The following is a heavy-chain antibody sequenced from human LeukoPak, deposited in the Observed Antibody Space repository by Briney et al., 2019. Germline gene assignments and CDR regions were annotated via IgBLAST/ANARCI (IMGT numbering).Heavy chain of an antibody. Sequence: SETLSLTCTVSGGSISGYYWSWIRQPPGKGLEWIGYIHYSGSTNYNPSLKSRVTISVDTSKNQFSLKLSSVTAADTAVYYCARGYGSGSYYNVDWFDPWGQGTLVTVSS. CDR2: IHYSGST. CDR3: ARGYGSGSYYNVDWFDP. D-gene: IGHD3-10*01. CDR1: GGSISGYY. J-gene: IGHJ5*02. V-gene: IGHV4-59*01.